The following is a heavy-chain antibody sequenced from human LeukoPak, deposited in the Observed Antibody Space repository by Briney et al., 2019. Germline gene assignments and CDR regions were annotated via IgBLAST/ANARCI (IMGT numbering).Heavy chain of an antibody. Sequence: SVKVSCKASGGTFSSYAISWVRQAPGQGLEWMGGIIPIFGTANYAQKFQGRVTIIADKSTSTAYMELSSLRSEDTAVYYCAEESGVGGSIGLGFDYWGQGTLVTVSS. CDR3: AEESGVGGSIGLGFDY. J-gene: IGHJ4*02. V-gene: IGHV1-69*06. CDR2: IIPIFGTA. D-gene: IGHD1-26*01. CDR1: GGTFSSYA.